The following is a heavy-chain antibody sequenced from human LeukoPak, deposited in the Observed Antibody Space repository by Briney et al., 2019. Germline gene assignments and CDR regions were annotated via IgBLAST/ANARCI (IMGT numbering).Heavy chain of an antibody. CDR1: GFTFSSYA. V-gene: IGHV3-23*01. Sequence: GGSLRLSCAASGFTFSSYAMSWVRQAPGKGLQWVSAISGSGGSTYYADSVKGRFTISRDNSKNTLYLQMNSLRAEDTAVYYCAKAVRGELFLDYWGPGTLVTVSS. J-gene: IGHJ4*02. D-gene: IGHD3-10*01. CDR3: AKAVRGELFLDY. CDR2: ISGSGGST.